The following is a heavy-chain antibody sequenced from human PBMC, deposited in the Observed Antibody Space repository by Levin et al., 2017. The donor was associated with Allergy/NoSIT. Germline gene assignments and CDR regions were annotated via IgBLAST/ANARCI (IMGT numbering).Heavy chain of an antibody. J-gene: IGHJ4*02. CDR3: AKALYLGTTVTPGPDY. CDR2: ISWDGYGT. V-gene: IGHV3-43*01. Sequence: GGSLRLSCATFGFTFDDYAMYWVRQPPGKGLEWVSLISWDGYGTYYADSVRGRFTISRDNNKSSLHLQMNRLRTEDSALYYCAKALYLGTTVTPGPDYWGQGTLVSVSS. D-gene: IGHD4-17*01. CDR1: GFTFDDYA.